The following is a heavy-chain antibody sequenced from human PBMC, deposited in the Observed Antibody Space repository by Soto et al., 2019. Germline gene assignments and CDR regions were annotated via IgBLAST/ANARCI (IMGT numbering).Heavy chain of an antibody. D-gene: IGHD2-2*01. J-gene: IGHJ2*01. CDR1: GFTFSSYD. Sequence: GGSLRLSCAASGFTFSSYDMHWVRQATGKGLEWVSAIGTAGDTYYPGSVKGRFTISRENAKNSLYLQMNSLRAEDTAVYYCARRVRTGWYFDLWGRGTLVTVSS. CDR3: ARRVRTGWYFDL. V-gene: IGHV3-13*01. CDR2: IGTAGDT.